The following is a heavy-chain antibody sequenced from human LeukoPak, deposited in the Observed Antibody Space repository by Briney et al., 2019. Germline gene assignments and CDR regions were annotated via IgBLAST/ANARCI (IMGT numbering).Heavy chain of an antibody. CDR1: GFTVSSNY. J-gene: IGHJ4*02. D-gene: IGHD6-13*01. Sequence: PGGSLRLSCAASGFTVSSNYMSWVRQAPGKGLEWVSVIYRGGSTYYADSVKGRFTISRDNSKNTLYLQMNSLRAEDTAVYYCARARKYSSSLFDYWGQGTLVTVSS. CDR2: IYRGGST. V-gene: IGHV3-53*05. CDR3: ARARKYSSSLFDY.